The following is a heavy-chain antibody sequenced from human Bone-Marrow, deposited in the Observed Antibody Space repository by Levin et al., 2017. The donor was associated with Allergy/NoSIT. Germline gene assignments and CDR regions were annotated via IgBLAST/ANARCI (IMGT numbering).Heavy chain of an antibody. Sequence: QPGESLKISCAASGFAFDDYAMHWVRQAPGKGLEWVAGISWNSGSIGYADSVKGRFTISRDNAKNSLYLQMNSLRAEDTALFYCAKDRRSTSSTFEYWGQGTLVTVSS. CDR3: AKDRRSTSSTFEY. J-gene: IGHJ4*02. V-gene: IGHV3-9*01. CDR2: ISWNSGSI. CDR1: GFAFDDYA. D-gene: IGHD6-6*01.